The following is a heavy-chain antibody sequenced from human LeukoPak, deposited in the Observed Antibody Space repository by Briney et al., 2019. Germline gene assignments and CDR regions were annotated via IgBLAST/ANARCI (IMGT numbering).Heavy chain of an antibody. CDR2: ISGSGGST. CDR1: GFTFSSYA. D-gene: IGHD6-13*01. V-gene: IGHV3-23*01. J-gene: IGHJ4*02. CDR3: AKDREESSSSVVVPLFDY. Sequence: PGGSLRLSCAASGFTFSSYAMSWVRQAPGKGLEWVSAISGSGGSTYYADSVKGRFTISRDNSKNTLYLQMNSLRAEDTAVYYCAKDREESSSSVVVPLFDYWGQGTLVTVSS.